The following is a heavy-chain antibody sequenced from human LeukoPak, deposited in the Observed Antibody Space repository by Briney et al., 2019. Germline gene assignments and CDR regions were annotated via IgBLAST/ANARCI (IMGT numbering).Heavy chain of an antibody. D-gene: IGHD4-17*01. Sequence: TLSLTCALSGGSISSGSYYWCWIRQPAGKGLEWIGRIHSSGSTNYNPSLKSRVSISADTSKNQFSLKLTSVTAADTAVYYCARDGDYGDYEYWGQGTLVTVSS. J-gene: IGHJ4*02. V-gene: IGHV4-61*02. CDR2: IHSSGST. CDR1: GGSISSGSYY. CDR3: ARDGDYGDYEY.